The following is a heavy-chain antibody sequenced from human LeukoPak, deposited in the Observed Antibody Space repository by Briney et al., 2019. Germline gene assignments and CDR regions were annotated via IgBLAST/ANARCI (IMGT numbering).Heavy chain of an antibody. J-gene: IGHJ4*02. CDR2: ISAYNGIT. CDR1: GYTFTSYG. D-gene: IGHD2-15*01. CDR3: ARDRNRGLGYCSRSSCYPFDY. Sequence: ASVKVSCKASGYTFTSYGVTWVRQAPGQGLEWMGWISAYNGITYYAQTLQGRVTMTADTTTSTAYMELRSLRSDDTAVYYCARDRNRGLGYCSRSSCYPFDYWGQGTLVTVSS. V-gene: IGHV1-18*01.